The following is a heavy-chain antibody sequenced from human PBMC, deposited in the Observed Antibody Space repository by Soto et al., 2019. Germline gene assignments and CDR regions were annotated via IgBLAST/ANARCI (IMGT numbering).Heavy chain of an antibody. CDR2: ISYDGSNK. J-gene: IGHJ3*02. CDR3: EQRYTQYAFDI. CDR1: GFTFSSYG. D-gene: IGHD1-20*01. Sequence: GGSLRLSCAASGFTFSSYGMHWVRQAPGKGLEWVAVISYDGSNKYYADSVKGRFTISRDNSKNTLYLQTNSLRAEDTAVYYCEQRYTQYAFDIWGQGTMVTVSS. V-gene: IGHV3-30*18.